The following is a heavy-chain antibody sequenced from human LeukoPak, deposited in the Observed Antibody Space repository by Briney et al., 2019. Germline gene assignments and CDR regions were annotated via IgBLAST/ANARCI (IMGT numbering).Heavy chain of an antibody. J-gene: IGHJ6*03. CDR2: ISLYNGNT. D-gene: IGHD3-10*01. CDR3: ARNRGGMEGGLFYMDV. V-gene: IGHV1-18*01. CDR1: GYIFSSYD. Sequence: ASVKVSCKASGYIFSSYDITWVRQAPGQGLEWMGWISLYNGNTNYAQKIQGRVTMTTDTSTSTAYVELRSLRSDDTAVYYCARNRGGMEGGLFYMDVWGKGTTVTVSS.